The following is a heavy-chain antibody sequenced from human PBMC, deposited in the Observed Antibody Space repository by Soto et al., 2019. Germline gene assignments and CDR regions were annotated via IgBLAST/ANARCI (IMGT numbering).Heavy chain of an antibody. D-gene: IGHD4-4*01. J-gene: IGHJ5*02. CDR2: ISDSGSNK. CDR3: ARDGAGSNDVFAYWFDP. CDR1: GFTFSSYG. V-gene: IGHV3-33*08. Sequence: PGGSLRLSCAASGFTFSSYGMHWVRQAPGKGLEWVSAISDSGSNKYYADSVKGRFTISRDNSKNTLYLQMNSLRAEDRAVYYCARDGAGSNDVFAYWFDPWGQGTRVTVSS.